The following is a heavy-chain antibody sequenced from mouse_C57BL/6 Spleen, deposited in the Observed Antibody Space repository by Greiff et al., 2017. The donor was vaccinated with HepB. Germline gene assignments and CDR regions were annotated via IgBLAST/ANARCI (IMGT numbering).Heavy chain of an antibody. CDR1: GYTFTSYW. V-gene: IGHV1-7*01. CDR2: INPSSGYT. CDR3: ASSYGNYGFDY. Sequence: VQLQQSGAELAKPGASVKLSCKASGYTFTSYWMHWVKQRPGQGLEWIGYINPSSGYTKYNQKFKDKATLTADKSSNTAYMQLGSLTYEDSAVYYCASSYGNYGFDYWGQGTTLTVSS. J-gene: IGHJ2*01. D-gene: IGHD2-1*01.